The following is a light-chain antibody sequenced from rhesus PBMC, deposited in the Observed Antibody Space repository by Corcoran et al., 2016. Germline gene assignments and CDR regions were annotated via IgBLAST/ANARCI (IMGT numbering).Light chain of an antibody. Sequence: QAVVTQEPSLTVSPGGTVTLTCGSSTGPVHSGNFPHWFQQKPGQVPRGLIKNANNKHSWPPGRFSGSLAGGKAALTLSGVQPEDEAENYCLLYYHGTFLFGGGTRLTVL. CDR2: NAN. CDR1: TGPVHSGNF. V-gene: IGLV7-76*01. J-gene: IGLJ2*01. CDR3: LLYYHGTFL.